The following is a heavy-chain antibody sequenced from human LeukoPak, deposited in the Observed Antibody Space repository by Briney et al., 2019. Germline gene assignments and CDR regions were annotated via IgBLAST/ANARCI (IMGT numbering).Heavy chain of an antibody. CDR1: GFTFSNAW. CDR2: IKSKTDGGTT. J-gene: IGHJ3*02. V-gene: IGHV3-15*01. D-gene: IGHD3-22*01. CDR3: TTSRPESLITMIVDPDAFDI. Sequence: GGSLRLSCAASGFTFSNAWMSWVRQAPGKGLEWDGRIKSKTDGGTTDYAAPVKGRFTISRDDSKNTLYLQMNSLKTEDTAVYYCTTSRPESLITMIVDPDAFDIWGQGTMVTVSS.